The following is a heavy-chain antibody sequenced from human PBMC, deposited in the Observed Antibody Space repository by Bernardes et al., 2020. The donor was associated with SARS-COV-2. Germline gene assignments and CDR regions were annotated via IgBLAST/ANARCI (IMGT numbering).Heavy chain of an antibody. J-gene: IGHJ4*02. V-gene: IGHV3-74*01. CDR1: GFTFSSYW. D-gene: IGHD3-9*01. CDR2: INSDGSST. CDR3: ARAPYYDILTGYSGAFFDY. Sequence: GWSLRLSCAASGFTFSSYWMHWVRQAPGKGLVWVSRINSDGSSTSYADSVKGRFTISRDNAKNTLYLQMNSLRAEDTAVYYCARAPYYDILTGYSGAFFDYWGQGTLVTVSS.